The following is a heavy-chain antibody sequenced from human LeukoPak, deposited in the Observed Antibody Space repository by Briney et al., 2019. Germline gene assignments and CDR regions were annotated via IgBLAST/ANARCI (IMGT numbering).Heavy chain of an antibody. CDR3: TKARVTVTAQDYWYYGMDV. Sequence: GGSLRLSCAASGFTFFNYAMNWVRQAPGEGLQWVSGIGGSGRTTYYADSVKGRFTVSRDNSQDTLYLQMDSLRAEDTAVYYCTKARVTVTAQDYWYYGMDVWGQGTTVIVSS. J-gene: IGHJ6*02. V-gene: IGHV3-23*01. D-gene: IGHD4/OR15-4a*01. CDR1: GFTFFNYA. CDR2: IGGSGRTT.